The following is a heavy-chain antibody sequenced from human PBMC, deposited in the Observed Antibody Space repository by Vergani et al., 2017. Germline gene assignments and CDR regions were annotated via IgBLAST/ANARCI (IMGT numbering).Heavy chain of an antibody. Sequence: QVQLVQSGADVQKPGASVKVSCKASGYTFTSYAMHWVRQAPGQRLEWLGWSNAGNGNTKYSQEFQGRVTITRDTSASTAYMELSSLRSEDMAVYYCARDSAGEPAYYYYGMDVWGQGTTVTVSS. CDR1: GYTFTSYA. CDR2: SNAGNGNT. J-gene: IGHJ6*02. V-gene: IGHV1-3*02. D-gene: IGHD3-16*01. CDR3: ARDSAGEPAYYYYGMDV.